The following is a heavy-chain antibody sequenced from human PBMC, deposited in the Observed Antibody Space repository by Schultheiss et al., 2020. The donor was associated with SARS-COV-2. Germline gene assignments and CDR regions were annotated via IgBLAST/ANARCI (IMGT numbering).Heavy chain of an antibody. Sequence: GESLKISCSASGFTVSSNYMSWVRQAPGKGLEWVSAISGSGGSTYYADSVKGRFTISRDNSKNTLYLQMNSLRAEDTAVYYCAKDGGLGRGQGTLVTVSS. CDR3: AKDGGLG. CDR1: GFTVSSNY. J-gene: IGHJ4*02. V-gene: IGHV3-23*01. CDR2: ISGSGGST. D-gene: IGHD3-10*01.